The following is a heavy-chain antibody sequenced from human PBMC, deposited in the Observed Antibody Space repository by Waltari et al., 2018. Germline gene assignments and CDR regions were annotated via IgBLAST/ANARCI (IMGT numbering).Heavy chain of an antibody. CDR3: ARDQSREGGGYFDY. CDR2: IYYTGSI. V-gene: IGHV4-59*01. CDR1: GGPLRGYY. D-gene: IGHD1-26*01. Sequence: QVQLQESGPGLVKPSETLSLTCTVSGGPLRGYYWSWIRQPPGEGLEWIGYIYYTGSINYNPSLKSRVTISVDTSKNQFSLKLSSVTAADTAVYYCARDQSREGGGYFDYWGQGTLVTVSS. J-gene: IGHJ4*02.